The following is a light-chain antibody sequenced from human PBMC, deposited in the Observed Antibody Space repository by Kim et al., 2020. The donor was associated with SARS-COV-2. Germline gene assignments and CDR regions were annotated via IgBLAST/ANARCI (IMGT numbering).Light chain of an antibody. CDR2: TTS. V-gene: IGKV1-39*01. CDR3: QQSYSSPWT. CDR1: QSISTY. J-gene: IGKJ1*01. Sequence: DIHLTQSPSSLSASVGDRVTISCRAGQSISTYLNWYQQKPGKAPKLLISTTSNLQSGVPSRFSGSGSGTDFTLIISSLRPEDFATYFCQQSYSSPWTFGRGTKVDIK.